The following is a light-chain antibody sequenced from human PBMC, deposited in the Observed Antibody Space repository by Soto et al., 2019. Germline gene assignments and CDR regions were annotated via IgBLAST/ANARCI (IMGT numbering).Light chain of an antibody. CDR2: GAS. CDR3: QLYNNWPRT. Sequence: EIVMTQSPATLSVSPGERATLSCRASQSVSSNSAWYQQKPGQAPRHLIYGASTRATGIPARFSGSGSGTEFALTIRSLQSEDFAVYYCQLYNNWPRTFGQGTKVEIK. V-gene: IGKV3-15*01. J-gene: IGKJ1*01. CDR1: QSVSSN.